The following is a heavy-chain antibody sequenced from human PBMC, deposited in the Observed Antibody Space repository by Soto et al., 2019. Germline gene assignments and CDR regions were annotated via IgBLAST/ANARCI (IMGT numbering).Heavy chain of an antibody. Sequence: ASVKVSCKVSGYTLTELSMHWVRQAPGKGLEWMGGFDPEDGETIYAQKFQGRVTMTEDTSTDTAYMELSSLRSEDTAVYYCATLSYYDILTGQDYWGQGTLVTV. D-gene: IGHD3-9*01. V-gene: IGHV1-24*01. J-gene: IGHJ4*02. CDR3: ATLSYYDILTGQDY. CDR2: FDPEDGET. CDR1: GYTLTELS.